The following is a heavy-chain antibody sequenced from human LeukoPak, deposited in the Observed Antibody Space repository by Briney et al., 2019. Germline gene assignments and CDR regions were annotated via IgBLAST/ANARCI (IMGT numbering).Heavy chain of an antibody. CDR3: ARDSHVSVAAADPTIYYYYGMDV. CDR1: GGSISSYY. J-gene: IGHJ6*02. CDR2: IYYSGST. D-gene: IGHD6-13*01. V-gene: IGHV4-59*01. Sequence: SETLSLTCTVSGGSISSYYWSWIRQPPGKGLEWIGYIYYSGSTNYNPSLKSRVTISVDTSKNQFSLKLSSVTAADTAVYYCARDSHVSVAAADPTIYYYYGMDVWGQGTTVTVSS.